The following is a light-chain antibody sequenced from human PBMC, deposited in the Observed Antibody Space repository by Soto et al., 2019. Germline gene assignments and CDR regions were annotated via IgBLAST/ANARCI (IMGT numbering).Light chain of an antibody. J-gene: IGKJ4*02. CDR1: QSISSRY. CDR2: GAS. Sequence: EIVLTQSAGNLSLYPGERGTLXCRASQSISSRYPAWYQPQPGQAPRLLNYGASSRANGSPDRFSGSGSGTEFTRPINSLQSEDFAIYYCQRYNNWPLTFGGGTKVDI. CDR3: QRYNNWPLT. V-gene: IGKV3-20*01.